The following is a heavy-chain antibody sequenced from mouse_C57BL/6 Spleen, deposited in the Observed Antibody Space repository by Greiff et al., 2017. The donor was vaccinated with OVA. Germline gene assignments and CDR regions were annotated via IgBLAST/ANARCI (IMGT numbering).Heavy chain of an antibody. CDR2: INPNNGGT. CDR3: ARNGNYEDWYFDV. D-gene: IGHD2-1*01. J-gene: IGHJ1*03. Sequence: VQLQQSGPELVKPGASVKISCKASGYTFTDYYMNWVKQSHGKSLEWIGDINPNNGGTSYNQKFKGKATLTVDKSSSTAYMELRSLTSEDSAVYYCARNGNYEDWYFDVWGTGTTVTVSS. CDR1: GYTFTDYY. V-gene: IGHV1-26*01.